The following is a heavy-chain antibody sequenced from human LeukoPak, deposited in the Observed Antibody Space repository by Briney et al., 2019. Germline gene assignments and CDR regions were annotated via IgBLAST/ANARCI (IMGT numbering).Heavy chain of an antibody. CDR2: IYYSGST. J-gene: IGHJ4*02. CDR1: GYSISSGYY. D-gene: IGHD3-22*01. CDR3: ARVIDYYDSSGSFDY. Sequence: SETLSLTCTVSGYSISSGYYWGWIRQPPGKGLEWIGSIYYSGSTYYNPSLKSRVTISVDTSKNQFSLKLSSVTAADTAVYYCARVIDYYDSSGSFDYWGQGTLVTVSS. V-gene: IGHV4-38-2*02.